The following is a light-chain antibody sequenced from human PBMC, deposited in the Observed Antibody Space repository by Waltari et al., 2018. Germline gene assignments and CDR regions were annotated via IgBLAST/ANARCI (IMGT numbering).Light chain of an antibody. Sequence: QSALTQPPSASGSPGQSVTISCTGTSSDVGVYNYVSWYQQNPGQAPKLMIYEVSKRPSGVPERCSRSKSGNTASLTVSVLQAEYGADYYCSSYAGSNNLVFGGVTKLTVL. CDR2: EVS. J-gene: IGLJ2*01. CDR3: SSYAGSNNLV. V-gene: IGLV2-8*01. CDR1: SSDVGVYNY.